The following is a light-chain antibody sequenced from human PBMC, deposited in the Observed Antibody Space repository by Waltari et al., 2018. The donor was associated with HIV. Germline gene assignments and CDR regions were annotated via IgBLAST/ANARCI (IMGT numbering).Light chain of an antibody. J-gene: IGLJ2*01. CDR1: NSDIGAYNL. V-gene: IGLV2-23*01. Sequence: QSALTQPASVSGSPGQSITISCSGSNSDIGAYNLVSWYQQYPGKAPKLILYVTTRRPSGVSNRYSGSKAGYTASLTISTLQADDEADYYCSSYAHRGGLVFGGGTKVTVL. CDR3: SSYAHRGGLV. CDR2: VTT.